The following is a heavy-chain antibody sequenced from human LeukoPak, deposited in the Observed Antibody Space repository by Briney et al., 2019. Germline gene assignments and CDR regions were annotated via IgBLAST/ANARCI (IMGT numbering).Heavy chain of an antibody. CDR3: ATDRGWRTSGYYLYYFEY. J-gene: IGHJ4*02. V-gene: IGHV3-7*01. Sequence: GGSLRLSCAASGFTFSNFWMSWVRQAPGKGLEWVANIKQDGSEKYYVDSLKGRFTISRDNAKNSLYLQMNSLRAEDTAVYYCATDRGWRTSGYYLYYFEYWGQGTLVTFSS. D-gene: IGHD3-3*01. CDR1: GFTFSNFW. CDR2: IKQDGSEK.